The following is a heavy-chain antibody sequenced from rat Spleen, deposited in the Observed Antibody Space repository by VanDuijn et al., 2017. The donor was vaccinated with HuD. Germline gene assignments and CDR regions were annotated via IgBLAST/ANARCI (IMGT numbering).Heavy chain of an antibody. V-gene: IGHV5-58*01. J-gene: IGHJ2*01. CDR2: INNDGGTT. Sequence: EVQLAETGGGLVQPGRSLKLSCVASGFTFSRYWMYWVRQAPGKGLEWVSSINNDGGTTYYPDSVKGRFTISRDNAKSILYLQMDSLRSEDTATYYCTRDRILRSTGFDSWGQGVMVTVSS. CDR3: TRDRILRSTGFDS. CDR1: GFTFSRYW. D-gene: IGHD1-6*01.